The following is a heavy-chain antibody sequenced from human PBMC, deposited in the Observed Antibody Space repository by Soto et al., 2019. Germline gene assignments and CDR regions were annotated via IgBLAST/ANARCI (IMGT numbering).Heavy chain of an antibody. V-gene: IGHV3-53*01. CDR3: ARGHYYDRPLDY. D-gene: IGHD3-22*01. CDR1: GFTVSSNY. CDR2: IYSGGST. J-gene: IGHJ4*02. Sequence: GGSLRLSCAASGFTVSSNYMSWVRQAPGKGLEWVSVIYSGGSTYYADSVKGRFTISSDNSKNTLYLQMNSLRAEDTAVYYCARGHYYDRPLDYWGQGTLVTVSS.